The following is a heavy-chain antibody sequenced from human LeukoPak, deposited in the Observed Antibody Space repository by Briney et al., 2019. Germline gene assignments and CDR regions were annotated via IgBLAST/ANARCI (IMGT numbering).Heavy chain of an antibody. D-gene: IGHD3-22*01. CDR2: ISPGDSDT. CDR3: ATLRSGYYYDYFDY. CDR1: GYSFTNYW. V-gene: IGHV5-51*01. Sequence: GESLKISCKGSGYSFTNYWIGWVRQMPGKGLEWMWIISPGDSDTHYSPSFQGQVTSSADSSISNDYLQWSSQKASNTAMYYCATLRSGYYYDYFDYWGQGTLVTVSS. J-gene: IGHJ4*02.